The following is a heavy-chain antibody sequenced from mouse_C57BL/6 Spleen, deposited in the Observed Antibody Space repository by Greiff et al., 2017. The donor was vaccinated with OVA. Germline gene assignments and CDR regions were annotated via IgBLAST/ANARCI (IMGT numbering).Heavy chain of an antibody. CDR1: GYTFTSYW. V-gene: IGHV1-55*01. Sequence: QVQLQHSGPELVKPGASVKMSCKASGYTFTSYWITWVKQRPGQGLEWIGVIYPGSGSTNYNEKFKSKATLTVDPSSSTAYMQLSSLTSADSACYYCARWRSSFYYFDYWGQVTTLTVSS. CDR2: IYPGSGST. J-gene: IGHJ2*01. D-gene: IGHD1-1*01. CDR3: ARWRSSFYYFDY.